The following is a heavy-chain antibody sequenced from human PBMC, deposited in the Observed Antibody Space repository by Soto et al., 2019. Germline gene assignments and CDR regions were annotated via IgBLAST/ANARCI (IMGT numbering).Heavy chain of an antibody. Sequence: GGSLRLSCAASGFTFSSYAMHWVRQAPGKGLEWVAVISYDGSNKYYADSVKGRFTISRDNSKNTLYLQMNSLRAEDTAVYYCARGGPWGSARKQQLVWDFGYGMDVWGQGTTVTVSS. CDR1: GFTFSSYA. CDR3: ARGGPWGSARKQQLVWDFGYGMDV. D-gene: IGHD6-13*01. CDR2: ISYDGSNK. J-gene: IGHJ6*02. V-gene: IGHV3-30-3*01.